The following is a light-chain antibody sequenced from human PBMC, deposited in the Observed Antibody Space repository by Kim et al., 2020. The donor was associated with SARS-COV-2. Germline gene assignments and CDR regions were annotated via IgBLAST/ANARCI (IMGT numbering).Light chain of an antibody. CDR1: HRVSST. Sequence: SVAAGDSAPLYCRPSHRVSSTLAWYPQTPAQAPRLLIYGASTRATVIPAMFSGSWSGTEFTLTISSMQSEDFAVYYCQQYNNWWTFGQGTKVDIK. V-gene: IGKV3-15*01. J-gene: IGKJ1*01. CDR3: QQYNNWWT. CDR2: GAS.